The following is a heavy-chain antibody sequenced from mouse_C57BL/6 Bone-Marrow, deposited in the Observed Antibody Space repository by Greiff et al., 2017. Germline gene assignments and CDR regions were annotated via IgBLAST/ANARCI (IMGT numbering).Heavy chain of an antibody. D-gene: IGHD2-1*01. CDR3: TSKEYGNWFAY. J-gene: IGHJ3*01. V-gene: IGHV1-15*01. CDR1: GYTFTDYE. CDR2: IDPETGGT. Sequence: VQLQQSGAELVRPGASVTLSCKASGYTFTDYEMHWVKQTPVHGLEWIGAIDPETGGTAYNQKFKGKAILTAYKSSSTAYMELRSLTSEDSAVYYCTSKEYGNWFAYWGQGTLVTVSA.